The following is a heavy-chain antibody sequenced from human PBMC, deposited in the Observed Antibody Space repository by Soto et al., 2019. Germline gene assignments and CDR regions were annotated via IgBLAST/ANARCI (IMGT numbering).Heavy chain of an antibody. Sequence: QITLKESGPTLVKPTQTLTLTCTFSGFSLSTSGVGVGWIRQPPGEALEWLALIYWDDDKRYSPSLKSRLTITKDTSKNQVVLTMTNMDPVDTATYYCAQIRSYYLAFDIWGQGTMVTVSS. J-gene: IGHJ3*02. CDR1: GFSLSTSGVG. CDR2: IYWDDDK. CDR3: AQIRSYYLAFDI. D-gene: IGHD1-26*01. V-gene: IGHV2-5*02.